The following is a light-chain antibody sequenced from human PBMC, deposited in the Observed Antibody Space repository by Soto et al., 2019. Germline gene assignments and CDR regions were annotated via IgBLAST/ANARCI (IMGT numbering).Light chain of an antibody. CDR1: QSINTY. CDR2: DAS. J-gene: IGKJ4*01. CDR3: QQRSNWPLT. Sequence: EVVLTQSPATLSSSPGESVTLSCRASQSINTYLAWYQQKPGQAPRLLIYDASYRAAGIPSRFSGSGSGTDFTLTISSLEPVDFAICRCQQRSNWPLTFGGGTKVEI. V-gene: IGKV3-11*01.